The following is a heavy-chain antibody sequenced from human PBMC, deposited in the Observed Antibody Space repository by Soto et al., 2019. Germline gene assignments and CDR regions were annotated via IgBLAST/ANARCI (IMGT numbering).Heavy chain of an antibody. CDR1: GGSFSGYY. CDR2: INHSGST. J-gene: IGHJ6*02. Sequence: PSETLSLTCAVYGGSFSGYYWSWIRQPPGKGLEWIGEINHSGSTNYNPSLKSRVTISVDTSKNQFSLKLSSVTAADTAVYYCARRKYSGSGSYYNRPYYYGMDVWGQGTTVTVSS. CDR3: ARRKYSGSGSYYNRPYYYGMDV. D-gene: IGHD3-10*01. V-gene: IGHV4-34*01.